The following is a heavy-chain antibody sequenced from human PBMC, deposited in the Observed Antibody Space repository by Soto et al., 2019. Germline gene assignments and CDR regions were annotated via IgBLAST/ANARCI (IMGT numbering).Heavy chain of an antibody. V-gene: IGHV3-30*18. D-gene: IGHD6-19*01. J-gene: IGHJ4*02. CDR3: AKELSSGWCDY. CDR2: ISFHGSKE. Sequence: QVQLVESGGGVVQPGRSLRLSCAASGFTFSGYGMHWVRQAPGKGLEWVAVISFHGSKEYYADSVKGRFTISRDNSKNTLYLQMNSLRAEDTAVYYCAKELSSGWCDYWGQGTLVTVSS. CDR1: GFTFSGYG.